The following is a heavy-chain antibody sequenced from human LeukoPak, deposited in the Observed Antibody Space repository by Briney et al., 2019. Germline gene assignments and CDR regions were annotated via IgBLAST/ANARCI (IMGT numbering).Heavy chain of an antibody. CDR3: ARAGNTRFDY. Sequence: GGSLRLSCAASGFTFYTYAMSWVRQAPGKGLEWVSAISGRGDSANYADSVKGRFTISRDNSKNTLYLQMNSLGAEDAAVYYCARAGNTRFDYWGQGTLVTVSS. CDR1: GFTFYTYA. V-gene: IGHV3-23*01. D-gene: IGHD2/OR15-2a*01. CDR2: ISGRGDSA. J-gene: IGHJ4*02.